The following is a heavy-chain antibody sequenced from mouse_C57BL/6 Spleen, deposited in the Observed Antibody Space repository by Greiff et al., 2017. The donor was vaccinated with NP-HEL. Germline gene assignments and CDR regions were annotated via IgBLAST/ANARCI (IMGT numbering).Heavy chain of an antibody. J-gene: IGHJ1*03. Sequence: EVKLMESGGGLVKPGGSLKLSCAASGFTFSSYAMSWVRQTPEKRLEWVATISDGGSYTYYPDNVKGRFTISRDNAKNNLYLQMSHLKSEDTAMYYCARDGYYVGYFDVWGTGTTVTVSS. CDR1: GFTFSSYA. CDR2: ISDGGSYT. D-gene: IGHD2-3*01. V-gene: IGHV5-4*01. CDR3: ARDGYYVGYFDV.